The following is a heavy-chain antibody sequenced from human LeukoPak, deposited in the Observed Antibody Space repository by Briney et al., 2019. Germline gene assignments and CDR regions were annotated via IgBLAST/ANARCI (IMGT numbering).Heavy chain of an antibody. V-gene: IGHV4-31*03. CDR3: ARGPRGGGYLGAFDI. CDR1: GGSISSGGYY. Sequence: SETLSLTCTVSGGSISSGGYYWSWIRQHPGKGLEWIGYIYYSGSTYYNPSLKSRVTISVDTSKNQFSLKLSSVTAADTAVYYCARGPRGGGYLGAFDIWGQGTMVTVSS. D-gene: IGHD3-22*01. J-gene: IGHJ3*02. CDR2: IYYSGST.